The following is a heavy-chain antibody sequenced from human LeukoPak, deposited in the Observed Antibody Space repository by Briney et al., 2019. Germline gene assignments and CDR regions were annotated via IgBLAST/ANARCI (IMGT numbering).Heavy chain of an antibody. V-gene: IGHV4-34*01. D-gene: IGHD5-18*01. CDR2: INHSGST. CDR3: AREGRDRGYSYGYYYYYYMDV. J-gene: IGHJ6*03. CDR1: GGSFSGYY. Sequence: SETLSLTRAVYGGSFSGYYWSWIRQPPGKGLEWIGEINHSGSTNYNPSLKSRVTISVDTSKNQFSLKLSSVTAADTAVYYCAREGRDRGYSYGYYYYYYMDVWGKGTTVTVSS.